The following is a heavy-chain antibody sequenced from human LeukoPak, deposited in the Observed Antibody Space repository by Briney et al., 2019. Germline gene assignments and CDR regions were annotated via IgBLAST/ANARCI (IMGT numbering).Heavy chain of an antibody. CDR2: IYYTGST. CDR1: GFTFRSYGMH. Sequence: PGGSLRLSCAASGFTFRSYGMHWVRQAPGKGLEWIGHIYYTGSTYYSPSLKSRVTISVDESKNQFSLKLTSVTAADTAVYYCARLDSTAGGDYWGQGTLVTVSS. V-gene: IGHV4-59*05. J-gene: IGHJ4*02. CDR3: ARLDSTAGGDY. D-gene: IGHD6-13*01.